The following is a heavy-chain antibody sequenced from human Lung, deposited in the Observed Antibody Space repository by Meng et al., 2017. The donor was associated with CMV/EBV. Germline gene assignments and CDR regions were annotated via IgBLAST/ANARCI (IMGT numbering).Heavy chain of an antibody. Sequence: ASXXVSCKASDYSFTSYGISWVRQAPGQGLEWMGWINTYKGNTNYAQKFQGRVTMTAETSTSTVYMEVRGLRFDETAIYYCARSITIYRIDVWGLGTAVTVSS. CDR2: INTYKGNT. D-gene: IGHD3-3*01. J-gene: IGHJ6*02. CDR1: DYSFTSYG. V-gene: IGHV1-18*01. CDR3: ARSITIYRIDV.